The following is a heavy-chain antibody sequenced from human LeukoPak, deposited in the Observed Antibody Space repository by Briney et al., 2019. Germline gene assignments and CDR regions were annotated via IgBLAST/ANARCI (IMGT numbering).Heavy chain of an antibody. CDR2: ISYDGSNK. Sequence: GGSLRLSCAASGFTFSSYGMHWVRQAPGKGLEWVAVISYDGSNKYYADSVKGRFTISRDNSKNTLYLQMNSLRAEDTAVYYCAKEPQRYCSGGSCYGFDYWGQEPWSPSPQ. D-gene: IGHD2-15*01. J-gene: IGHJ4*01. CDR3: AKEPQRYCSGGSCYGFDY. CDR1: GFTFSSYG. V-gene: IGHV3-30*18.